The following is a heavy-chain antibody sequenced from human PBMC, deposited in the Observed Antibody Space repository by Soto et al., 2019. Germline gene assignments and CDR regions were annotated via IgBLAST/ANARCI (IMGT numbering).Heavy chain of an antibody. CDR1: GGSISSGSYY. CDR3: ARQTDSYYTFDAFDI. Sequence: HLQLQESGPGLVKPSETLSLSCTVSGGSISSGSYYWDWIRQTPGKGLEWIGNIYYSGSTHYNPSLESRVTISLDTSKNQFSLNLSSVSAADTAVYYCARQTDSYYTFDAFDIWGQGTLVTVSS. V-gene: IGHV4-39*01. D-gene: IGHD3-22*01. J-gene: IGHJ3*02. CDR2: IYYSGST.